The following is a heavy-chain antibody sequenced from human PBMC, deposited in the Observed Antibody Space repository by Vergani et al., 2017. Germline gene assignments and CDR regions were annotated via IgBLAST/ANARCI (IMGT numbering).Heavy chain of an antibody. V-gene: IGHV5-51*01. D-gene: IGHD3-22*01. CDR2: IYPGNSDT. Sequence: EVQLVQSGAEVKKPGESLKISCKGSRYSFTSYWIGWVRQMPGKGLEWMGIIYPGNSDTRYSPSFQGQVTISADKSISTAYLQWSSLKASDTAMYYCARQNYYDSSGYLDPYYYYYYMDVWGKGTTVTVSS. CDR3: ARQNYYDSSGYLDPYYYYYYMDV. J-gene: IGHJ6*03. CDR1: RYSFTSYW.